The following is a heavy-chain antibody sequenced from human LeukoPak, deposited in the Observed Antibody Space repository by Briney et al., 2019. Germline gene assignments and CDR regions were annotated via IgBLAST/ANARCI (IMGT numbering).Heavy chain of an antibody. CDR3: ARSLYSSNYFDY. Sequence: SETLSLTCAVYGGSFSGYYWSWIRQPPGKGLEWIGEINHSGSTNYNPSLKSRVTISVDTSKNQFSLKLSSVTAADTAVYYCARSLYSSNYFDYWGQGTLVTVSS. J-gene: IGHJ4*02. CDR2: INHSGST. CDR1: GGSFSGYY. V-gene: IGHV4-34*01. D-gene: IGHD6-19*01.